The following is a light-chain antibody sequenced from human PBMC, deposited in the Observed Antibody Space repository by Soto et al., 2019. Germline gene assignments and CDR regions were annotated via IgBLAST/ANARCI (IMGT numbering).Light chain of an antibody. CDR1: QSISTN. Sequence: EIVMTQSPATLSVSPGERVTLSCRAGQSISTNLAWYQQKLGQAPRLLIFDASTRAADLPVRFSGRGSGTDFTLTISSVQSEDFAVYYCQQYDNWPLYTFGQGTKLEI. CDR3: QQYDNWPLYT. CDR2: DAS. J-gene: IGKJ2*01. V-gene: IGKV3-15*01.